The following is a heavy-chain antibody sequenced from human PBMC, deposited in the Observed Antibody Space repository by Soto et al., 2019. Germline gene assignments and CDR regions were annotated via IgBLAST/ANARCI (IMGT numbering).Heavy chain of an antibody. J-gene: IGHJ4*02. D-gene: IGHD3-10*01. V-gene: IGHV3-30-3*02. CDR2: ISFDGNNK. Sequence: QVQLVESGGGVVQPGRSLRLSCAASGFTFSSYALHWVRQAPGRGLEWVALISFDGNNKYYANSVKGRFTISRDNSKNTLYLQMSSLRAEDTAVYYCAKYGSGSYWGQGTLVTVSS. CDR3: AKYGSGSY. CDR1: GFTFSSYA.